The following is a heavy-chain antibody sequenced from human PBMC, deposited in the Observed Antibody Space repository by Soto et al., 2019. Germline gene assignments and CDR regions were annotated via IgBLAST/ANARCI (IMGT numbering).Heavy chain of an antibody. CDR3: ARDAKYYDFWSGSLYGMDV. CDR1: GFTSSSSE. CDR2: ISGSGSTI. Sequence: ALRLSCATSGFTSSSSEMNWVRQAPVKGLGWVSYISGSGSTIYYADSVKGRFTISRYNAKNSLYLQMNSLRAEDTAVYYCARDAKYYDFWSGSLYGMDVWGQGTTVTVSS. D-gene: IGHD3-3*01. V-gene: IGHV3-48*03. J-gene: IGHJ6*02.